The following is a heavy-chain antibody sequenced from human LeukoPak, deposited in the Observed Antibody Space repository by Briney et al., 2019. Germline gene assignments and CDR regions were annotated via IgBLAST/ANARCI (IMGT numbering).Heavy chain of an antibody. CDR1: GFAFNTYA. CDR2: ISYDDNYK. Sequence: GGSLRLSCAASGFAFNTYAMHWVRQAPGKGLEWVAVISYDDNYKYYVDSVKGRFTISRDNSKNKLSLQMNSLRPEDSAIYYCARFWDYYGMDVWGQGTTVIVSS. CDR3: ARFWDYYGMDV. D-gene: IGHD3-16*01. V-gene: IGHV3-30*03. J-gene: IGHJ6*02.